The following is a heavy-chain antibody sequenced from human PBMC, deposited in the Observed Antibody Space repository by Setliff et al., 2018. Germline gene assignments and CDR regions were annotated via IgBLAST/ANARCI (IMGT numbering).Heavy chain of an antibody. Sequence: SETLSLTCTVSGGSINEANYYWTWNRQPPGKGLEWIRYIYTSGGTNYNPSLKSRVTISVDMSKNQFSLKLSSVIAADTAVYYCARGVSSVSWTPRYWGRGILFTVSS. D-gene: IGHD6-19*01. CDR3: ARGVSSVSWTPRY. J-gene: IGHJ4*02. CDR2: IYTSGGT. CDR1: GGSINEANYY. V-gene: IGHV4-4*08.